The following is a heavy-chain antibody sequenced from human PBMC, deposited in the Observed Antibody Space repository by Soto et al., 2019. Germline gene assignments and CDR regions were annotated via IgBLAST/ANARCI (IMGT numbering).Heavy chain of an antibody. V-gene: IGHV1-58*02. CDR2: IVVGSGNT. Sequence: QMQLVQSGPEVKKPGTSVKVSCKASGFTFTSSAMQWVRQARGQRLEWIGWIVVGSGNTNYEQKFQERVTITRDMTTSTAYMELSSLRSEDTAVYYCAADPGTPYYYYMDVWGKGTTVTVSS. CDR3: AADPGTPYYYYMDV. CDR1: GFTFTSSA. D-gene: IGHD1-1*01. J-gene: IGHJ6*03.